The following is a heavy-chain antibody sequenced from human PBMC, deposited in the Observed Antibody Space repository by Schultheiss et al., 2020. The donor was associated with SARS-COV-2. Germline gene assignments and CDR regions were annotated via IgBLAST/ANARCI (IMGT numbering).Heavy chain of an antibody. V-gene: IGHV4-59*08. CDR3: ARVEGDAFDI. CDR2: IYYSGST. Sequence: SQTLSLTCTVSGGSISSYYWSWIRQPPGKGLEWIGYIYYSGSTNYNPSLKSRVTISVDTSKTQFSLKLSSVSAADTAVYYCARVEGDAFDIWGQGTMVTVSS. J-gene: IGHJ3*02. CDR1: GGSISSYY.